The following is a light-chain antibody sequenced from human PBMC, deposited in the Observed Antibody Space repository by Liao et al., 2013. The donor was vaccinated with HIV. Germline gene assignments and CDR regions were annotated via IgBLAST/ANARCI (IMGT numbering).Light chain of an antibody. CDR2: YDS. J-gene: IGLJ1*01. CDR3: QVWDSSSDHYV. CDR1: NIGSES. Sequence: SYVLTQPPSVPVAPGKTARITCGGNNIGSESVHWYQQKPGQAPVLVIYYDSDRPSGIPERFSGSNSANTATLSISRVEAGDEADYYCQVWDSSSDHYVFGTGTKVTVL. V-gene: IGLV3-21*04.